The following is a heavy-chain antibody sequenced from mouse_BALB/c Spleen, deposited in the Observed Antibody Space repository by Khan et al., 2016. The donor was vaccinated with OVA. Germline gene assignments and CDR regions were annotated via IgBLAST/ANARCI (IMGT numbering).Heavy chain of an antibody. Sequence: EVELVESGGGLVQPGGSRKLSCAASGFTFSGFGMHWVRQAPEKGLEWVAFIGSDSNTIYYADTVKGRSTISRDNPKKTPFLQMTSLRTEDTAMYFCARTDYYYFVYWGQGTTLTVSS. V-gene: IGHV5-17*02. J-gene: IGHJ2*01. CDR3: ARTDYYYFVY. D-gene: IGHD2-4*01. CDR1: GFTFSGFG. CDR2: IGSDSNTI.